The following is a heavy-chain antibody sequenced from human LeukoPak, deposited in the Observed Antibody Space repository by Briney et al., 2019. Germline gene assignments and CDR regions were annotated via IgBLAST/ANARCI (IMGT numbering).Heavy chain of an antibody. CDR2: ISGSGGST. Sequence: VRXXXXXGXXWVXGISGSGGSTYNADSVKGRFTISRDNSKNTLYLQMNSLRAEDTAVYYCAKDPLRGYSYGHFDYWGQGTLVTVSS. V-gene: IGHV3-23*01. J-gene: IGHJ4*02. CDR3: AKDPLRGYSYGHFDY. D-gene: IGHD5-18*01.